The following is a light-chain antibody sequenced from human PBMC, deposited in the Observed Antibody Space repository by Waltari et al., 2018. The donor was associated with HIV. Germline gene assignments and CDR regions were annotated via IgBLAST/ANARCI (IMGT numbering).Light chain of an antibody. Sequence: QLVLTQSPSASASLGASVKLTCTLSSGPHSYAIAWHKQQPEKSPLYLMKLKSDGGHKKGDGIPDRFSGSSSGAERYLTISSLQSEDEADYYCQTWATGIRVFGGGTKLTVL. CDR3: QTWATGIRV. CDR2: LKSDGGH. CDR1: SGPHSYA. V-gene: IGLV4-69*01. J-gene: IGLJ3*02.